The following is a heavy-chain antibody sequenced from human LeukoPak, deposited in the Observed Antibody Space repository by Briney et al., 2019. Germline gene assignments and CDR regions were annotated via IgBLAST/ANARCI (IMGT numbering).Heavy chain of an antibody. V-gene: IGHV4-34*01. D-gene: IGHD3-10*01. CDR3: ARDRLLWFGELLSYNWFDP. J-gene: IGHJ5*02. Sequence: SETLSLTCAVYGGSFSGYYWSWIRQPPGKGLEWIGEINHSGSTNYNPSLKSRVTISVDTSKNQFSLKLSSVTAADTAVYYCARDRLLWFGELLSYNWFDPWGQGTLVTVSS. CDR1: GGSFSGYY. CDR2: INHSGST.